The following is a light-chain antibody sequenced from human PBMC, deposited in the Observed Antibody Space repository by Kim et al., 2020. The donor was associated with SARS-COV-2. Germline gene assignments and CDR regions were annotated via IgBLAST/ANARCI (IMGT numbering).Light chain of an antibody. J-gene: IGKJ1*01. CDR3: QQSHITPQT. CDR1: ENIVTF. V-gene: IGKV1-39*01. Sequence: ASSGDRGPITGRASENIVTFLNWYQQKPRKAPKLLLYAASRLQSGAPSRFSGSGTGTDFTLSISSLQPEDFATYYCQQSHITPQTFGQGTKVDIK. CDR2: AAS.